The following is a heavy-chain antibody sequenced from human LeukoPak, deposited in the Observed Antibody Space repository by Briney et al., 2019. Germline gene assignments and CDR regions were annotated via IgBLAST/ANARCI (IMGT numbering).Heavy chain of an antibody. D-gene: IGHD1-26*01. CDR1: GGSISSGDYY. J-gene: IGHJ3*02. CDR2: IYYSGST. Sequence: SETLSLTCSVSGGSISSGDYYWSWIRQPPGKGLEWIGYIYYSGSTYYNPSLKSRVTISVDTSKNQFSLKLSSVTAADTAVYYCAREELQDAFDIWGQGTMVTVSS. V-gene: IGHV4-30-4*08. CDR3: AREELQDAFDI.